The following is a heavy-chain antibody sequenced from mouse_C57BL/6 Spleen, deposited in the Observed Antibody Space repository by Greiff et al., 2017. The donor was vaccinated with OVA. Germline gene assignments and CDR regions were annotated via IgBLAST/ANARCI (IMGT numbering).Heavy chain of an antibody. CDR2: IHPNSGST. J-gene: IGHJ2*02. Sequence: QVQLQQPGAELVKPGASVKLSCKASGYTFTSYWMHWVKQRPGQGLEWIGMIHPNSGSTNYNEKFKSKATLTVDKSSSTASRQLSSRTSEDSAVYYCARSDYDDPDYLDYWGQGTSLTVSS. V-gene: IGHV1-64*01. CDR1: GYTFTSYW. CDR3: ARSDYDDPDYLDY. D-gene: IGHD2-13*01.